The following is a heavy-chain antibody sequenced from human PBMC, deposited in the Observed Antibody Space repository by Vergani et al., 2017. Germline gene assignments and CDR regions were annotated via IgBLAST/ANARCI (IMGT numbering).Heavy chain of an antibody. CDR2: IYYSGST. J-gene: IGHJ4*02. CDR1: GGSISSYY. Sequence: QVQLVESGPGLVKPSETLSLTCTVSGGSISSYYWSWIRQPPGKGLEWIGSIYYSGSTYYNPSLKSRVTISVDTSKNQFSLKLSSVTAADTAVYYCASQWNYDYRVDYIDYWGQGTLVTVSS. V-gene: IGHV4-59*05. CDR3: ASQWNYDYRVDYIDY. D-gene: IGHD1-7*01.